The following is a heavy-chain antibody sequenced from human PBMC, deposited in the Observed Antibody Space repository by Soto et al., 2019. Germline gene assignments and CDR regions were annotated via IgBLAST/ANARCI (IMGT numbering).Heavy chain of an antibody. V-gene: IGHV3-23*01. CDR1: GFTFGGHA. CDR3: ATARGSTYGFFDY. J-gene: IGHJ4*02. Sequence: EVQLLESGGDLVQPGGSLRLSCAASGFTFGGHAMYWVRQAPGKGLEWVSAIRDTGDDTFYADSVKGRFAISRDDSTNMLYLRMSSLRPEDTALYFCATARGSTYGFFDYWGQGTLVTVST. D-gene: IGHD5-18*01. CDR2: IRDTGDDT.